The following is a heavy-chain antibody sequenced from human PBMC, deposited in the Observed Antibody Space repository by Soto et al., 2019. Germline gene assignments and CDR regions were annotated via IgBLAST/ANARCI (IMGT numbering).Heavy chain of an antibody. CDR3: ARDGAAVVVIHYFDY. J-gene: IGHJ4*02. V-gene: IGHV3-30-3*01. D-gene: IGHD3-22*01. Sequence: LRLSCAASGFTFSSYAMHWVRQAPGKGLEWVAVISYDGSNKYYADSVKGRFTISRDNSKNTLYLQMNSLRAEDTAVYYCARDGAAVVVIHYFDYWGQGTLVTVSS. CDR2: ISYDGSNK. CDR1: GFTFSSYA.